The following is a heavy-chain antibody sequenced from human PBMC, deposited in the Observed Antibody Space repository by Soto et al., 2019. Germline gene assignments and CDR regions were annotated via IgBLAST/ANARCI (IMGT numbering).Heavy chain of an antibody. CDR1: GDSISSGSYY. CDR3: ARDRGGYLDY. CDR2: IYFSGST. V-gene: IGHV4-31*01. D-gene: IGHD2-15*01. J-gene: IGHJ4*02. Sequence: QVQLQESGPGLVKPSQTLSLTCTVSGDSISSGSYYWNWIRQHPGKGLEWIGYIYFSGSTIYNPSLEXXLXIXGDTSKYHCSLKLTSGTAADTAVYSCARDRGGYLDYWGQGSLVTVSS.